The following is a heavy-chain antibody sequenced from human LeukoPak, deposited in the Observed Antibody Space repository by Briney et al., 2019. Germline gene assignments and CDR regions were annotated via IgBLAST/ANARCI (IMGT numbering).Heavy chain of an antibody. CDR2: IRYDGSNK. CDR3: AKDPSFRPGYFDY. V-gene: IGHV3-30*02. J-gene: IGHJ4*02. CDR1: GFTFSSYG. Sequence: GGSLGLSCAASGFTFSSYGMHWVRQAPGKGLEWVAFIRYDGSNKYYADSVKGRFTISRDNSKNTLYLQMNSLRAGDTAVYYCAKDPSFRPGYFDYWGQGTLVTVSS.